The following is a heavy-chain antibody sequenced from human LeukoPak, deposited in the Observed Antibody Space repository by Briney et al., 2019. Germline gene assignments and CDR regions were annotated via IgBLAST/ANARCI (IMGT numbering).Heavy chain of an antibody. CDR3: AKDDSLRAGTMDV. J-gene: IGHJ6*03. D-gene: IGHD3-16*01. Sequence: PGGSLRLSCAASGFTFSSYWMSWVRQAPGKGLEWVANIKQDGSEKYYVDSVKGRFTISRDNAKNSLYLQMNSLRAEDTAVYYCAKDDSLRAGTMDVWGKGTTVTISS. V-gene: IGHV3-7*01. CDR1: GFTFSSYW. CDR2: IKQDGSEK.